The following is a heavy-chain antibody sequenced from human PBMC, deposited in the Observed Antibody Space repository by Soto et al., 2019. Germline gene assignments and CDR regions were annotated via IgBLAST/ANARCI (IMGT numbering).Heavy chain of an antibody. V-gene: IGHV4-34*01. Sequence: PSETLSLTCAVYGGSFSGYYWSWIRQPPGKGLEWIGEINHSGSTNYNPSLKSRVTISVDTSKNQFSLKLSSVTAADTAVCYCARFGDWLLDHHYYTDVRGTATTVTLSS. CDR3: ARFGDWLLDHHYYTDV. D-gene: IGHD3-9*01. CDR2: INHSGST. J-gene: IGHJ6*03. CDR1: GGSFSGYY.